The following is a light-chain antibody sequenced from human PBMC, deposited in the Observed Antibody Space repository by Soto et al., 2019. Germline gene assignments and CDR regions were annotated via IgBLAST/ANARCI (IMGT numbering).Light chain of an antibody. CDR1: QSVSSY. CDR3: QQYNNWPTWT. J-gene: IGKJ1*01. CDR2: GAS. V-gene: IGKV3D-15*01. Sequence: SPATLSLSPGERTTLSCRASQSVSSYLAWYQQKPGQAPRLLIYGASSRATGIPDRFSGSGSGTEFTLTISSLQSEDFAVYYCQQYNNWPTWTFGQGTKVDIK.